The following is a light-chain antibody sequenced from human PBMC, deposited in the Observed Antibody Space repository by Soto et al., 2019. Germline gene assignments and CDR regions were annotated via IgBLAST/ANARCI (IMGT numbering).Light chain of an antibody. CDR1: SSEVGGYDY. CDR3: SSYTGSSTFV. J-gene: IGLJ1*01. V-gene: IGLV2-14*01. Sequence: QSALTQPASVSGSSGQSIPISCTGTSSEVGGYDYVSWYQQLPGKAPKLLIYDVNNRPSGVSHRFSGSKSGNTASLTLSGLQAEDEADYYCSSYTGSSTFVFGTGTKVTVL. CDR2: DVN.